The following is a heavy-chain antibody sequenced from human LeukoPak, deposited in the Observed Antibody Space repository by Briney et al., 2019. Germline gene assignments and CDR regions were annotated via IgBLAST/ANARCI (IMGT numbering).Heavy chain of an antibody. CDR1: GYSISSGYY. V-gene: IGHV4-38-2*02. CDR2: IYHSGST. J-gene: IGHJ4*02. CDR3: ARDQEGITMVRGVAGFDY. D-gene: IGHD3-10*01. Sequence: SETLSLTCAVSGYSISSGYYGGWIRRPPGKGLEWIGTIYHSGSTYYNPSLKSRVTISVDTSKNQFSLKLSSVTAADTAVYYCARDQEGITMVRGVAGFDYGGQGTLVTVSS.